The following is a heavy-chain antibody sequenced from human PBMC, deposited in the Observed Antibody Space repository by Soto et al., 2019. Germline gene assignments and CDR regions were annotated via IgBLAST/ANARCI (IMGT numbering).Heavy chain of an antibody. Sequence: GGSLRLSCAASGFTFSSYAMSWVRQAPGKGLEWVSAISGSGGSTYYADSVKGRFTISRDNSKNTLYLQMNSLRAEDTAVYYCAKGGRIAVAGTSRSSYYYYMDVWGKGTTVTV. CDR1: GFTFSSYA. CDR3: AKGGRIAVAGTSRSSYYYYMDV. D-gene: IGHD6-19*01. CDR2: ISGSGGST. J-gene: IGHJ6*03. V-gene: IGHV3-23*01.